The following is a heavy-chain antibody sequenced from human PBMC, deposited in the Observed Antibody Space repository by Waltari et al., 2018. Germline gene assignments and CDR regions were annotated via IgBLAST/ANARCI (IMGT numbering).Heavy chain of an antibody. V-gene: IGHV4-59*11. CDR1: GGSISSHY. Sequence: QVQLQESGPGLVKPSETLSLTCTVSGGSISSHYWSWIRQPPGKGLEGIGYIYYSGSTNYSPSLKSRVTIPVDTSKNQYSRTLSAVTAADTAVYYCARGGVGAHSGWFDPWGQGTLVTVSS. CDR3: ARGGVGAHSGWFDP. D-gene: IGHD1-26*01. J-gene: IGHJ5*02. CDR2: IYYSGST.